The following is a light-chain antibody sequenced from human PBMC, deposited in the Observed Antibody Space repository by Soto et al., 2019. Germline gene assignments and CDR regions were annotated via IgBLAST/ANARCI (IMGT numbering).Light chain of an antibody. CDR3: CSYAGSSSFRVL. CDR2: DVT. J-gene: IGLJ2*01. V-gene: IGLV2-11*01. Sequence: QSALTQPRSVSGSPRQSVTISCTGTNSDVGTYNYVSWYQQHPGKAPKLIIYDVTKRPSGVPDRFSGSKSGNTASLIISGLQAADEAEYYCCGCSYAGSSSFRVLFGGGTKLTVL. CDR1: NSDVGTYNY.